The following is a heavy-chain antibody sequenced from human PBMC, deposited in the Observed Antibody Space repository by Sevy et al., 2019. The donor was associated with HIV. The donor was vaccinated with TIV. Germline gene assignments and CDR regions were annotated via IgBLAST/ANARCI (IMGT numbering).Heavy chain of an antibody. J-gene: IGHJ3*02. V-gene: IGHV3-53*01. D-gene: IGHD3-22*01. Sequence: GGSLRLSCAASGFSVSNSYMSWVRQAPGKGLQWVSVIYSGDSTYYTDSVKGRFTISRDNSENTLYLQMNSLRAEDTAVYYCARLSVYYYDSSGYYTTGHAFDIWGQGTMVTVSS. CDR3: ARLSVYYYDSSGYYTTGHAFDI. CDR1: GFSVSNSY. CDR2: IYSGDST.